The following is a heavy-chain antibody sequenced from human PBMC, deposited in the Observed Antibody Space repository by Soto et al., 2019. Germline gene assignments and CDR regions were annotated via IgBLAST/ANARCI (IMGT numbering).Heavy chain of an antibody. CDR1: GYTFTSYA. D-gene: IGHD1-7*01. V-gene: IGHV1-3*05. J-gene: IGHJ5*02. CDR2: INAGNGNT. Sequence: QVQLVQSGAEEKKPGASVKVSCKASGYTFTSYAMHWVRQAAGQRLEWMGWINAGNGNTKYSQKFQGRVTITRDTSASTAYMELSSLRSEDTAVYYCARGGGYNWNYDWFDPWGQGTLVTVSS. CDR3: ARGGGYNWNYDWFDP.